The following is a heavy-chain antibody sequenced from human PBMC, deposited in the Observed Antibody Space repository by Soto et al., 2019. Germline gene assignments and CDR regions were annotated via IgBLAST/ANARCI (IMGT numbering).Heavy chain of an antibody. V-gene: IGHV1-2*04. Sequence: GASVKVSCKASGYTFTSYAMHWVRQAPGQRLEWMGWINPNSGGTNYAQKFQGWVTMTRDTSISTAYMELSRLRSDDTAVYYCARDLNTRTGYYNYYYYGMDVWGQGTTVTVSS. CDR1: GYTFTSYA. J-gene: IGHJ6*02. CDR3: ARDLNTRTGYYNYYYYGMDV. CDR2: INPNSGGT. D-gene: IGHD3-9*01.